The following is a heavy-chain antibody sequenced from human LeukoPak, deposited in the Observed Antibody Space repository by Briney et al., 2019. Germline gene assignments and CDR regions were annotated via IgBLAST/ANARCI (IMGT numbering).Heavy chain of an antibody. Sequence: KPSETLSLTCAVYGGSFSGYYWSWIRQPPGKGLEWIGEINHSGSTNYNPSLKSRVTISVDTSKNQFSLKLSSVTAADTAVYYCARLSRPRAFDYWGQGTLVTVSS. CDR2: INHSGST. CDR1: GGSFSGYY. CDR3: ARLSRPRAFDY. V-gene: IGHV4-34*01. J-gene: IGHJ4*02.